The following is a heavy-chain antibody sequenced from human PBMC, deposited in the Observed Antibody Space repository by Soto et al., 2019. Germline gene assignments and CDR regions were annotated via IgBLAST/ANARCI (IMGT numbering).Heavy chain of an antibody. D-gene: IGHD5-12*01. V-gene: IGHV1-18*01. Sequence: ASVKVSCKASGYTFTSYGISWVRQAPGQGLEWMGWISDYNGNTNYAQKLQGRVTMTTDTSTSTAYMELRSLRSDDTAVYYCARDEGDGYNYYYYGMDVWGQGTTVTVSS. CDR1: GYTFTSYG. CDR3: ARDEGDGYNYYYYGMDV. CDR2: ISDYNGNT. J-gene: IGHJ6*02.